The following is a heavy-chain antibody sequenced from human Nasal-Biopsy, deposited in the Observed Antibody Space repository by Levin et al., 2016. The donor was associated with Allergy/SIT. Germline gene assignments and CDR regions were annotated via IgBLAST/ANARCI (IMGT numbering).Heavy chain of an antibody. D-gene: IGHD3-22*01. V-gene: IGHV4-59*02. CDR1: GGSVTNYY. CDR3: ARGPKVIVSPRLPPRSSAFNI. Sequence: SETLSLTCAVSGGSVTNYYWSWIRQPPGKGLEWIGYMSYSGSTNYNPSLKSRVTISLDTSNNQVSLNLSSVTAADTAVYYCARGPKVIVSPRLPPRSSAFNIWGQGTMVTVSS. CDR2: MSYSGST. J-gene: IGHJ3*02.